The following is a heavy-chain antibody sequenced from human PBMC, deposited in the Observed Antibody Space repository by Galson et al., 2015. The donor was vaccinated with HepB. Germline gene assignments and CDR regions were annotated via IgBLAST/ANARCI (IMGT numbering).Heavy chain of an antibody. V-gene: IGHV3-30-3*01. J-gene: IGHJ4*02. D-gene: IGHD2-21*02. CDR3: ARDRNLVTAIPIY. CDR2: ISYDGGNK. CDR1: GFTFSSYA. Sequence: SLRLSCAASGFTFSSYAMHWVRQAPGKGLEWVAVISYDGGNKYYADSVKGRFTISRDNSKNTLYLQMNSLRAEDTAVYYCARDRNLVTAIPIYWGQGTLVTVSS.